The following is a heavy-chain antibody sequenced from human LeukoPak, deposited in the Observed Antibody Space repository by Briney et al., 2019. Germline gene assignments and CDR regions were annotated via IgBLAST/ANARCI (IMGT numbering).Heavy chain of an antibody. D-gene: IGHD6-13*01. CDR1: DDSISSISFY. V-gene: IGHV4-39*07. Sequence: SETLSLTCTVSDDSISSISFYWGWIRQPPGKGLEWIGSVYYGGTTYYNPSLESRVTMSLDTSKKQFSLRLRSVTAADTAVYYCVAYTSSLRWFDPWGQGTLVIVSS. CDR2: VYYGGTT. CDR3: VAYTSSLRWFDP. J-gene: IGHJ5*02.